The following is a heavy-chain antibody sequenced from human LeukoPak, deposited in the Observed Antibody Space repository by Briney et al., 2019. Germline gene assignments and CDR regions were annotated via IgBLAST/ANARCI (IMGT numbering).Heavy chain of an antibody. V-gene: IGHV4-59*01. J-gene: IGHJ4*02. CDR1: GGSISSYY. CDR3: ARVSSDYYDSSGYYDY. Sequence: PSETLSLTCTVSGGSISSYYWSWIRQPPGKGLEWIGYFYYSGSTNYNPSLKSRVTISVDTSKNQFSLKLSSVTAADTAVYYCARVSSDYYDSSGYYDYWGQGTLVTVSS. D-gene: IGHD3-22*01. CDR2: FYYSGST.